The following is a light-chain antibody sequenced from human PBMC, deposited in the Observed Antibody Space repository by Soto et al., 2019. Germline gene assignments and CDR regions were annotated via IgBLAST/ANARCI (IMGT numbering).Light chain of an antibody. CDR1: QSINNW. CDR2: KAS. CDR3: QQYYGPWT. V-gene: IGKV1-5*03. Sequence: DFQMTQSPSTLSASEGDRVTITCRASQSINNWLAWYQQQSGKAPRLLIYKASNLESGVPSRFSGTGSGTEFTLTISSLQPDDFANYYCQQYYGPWTFGQGNKVENK. J-gene: IGKJ1*01.